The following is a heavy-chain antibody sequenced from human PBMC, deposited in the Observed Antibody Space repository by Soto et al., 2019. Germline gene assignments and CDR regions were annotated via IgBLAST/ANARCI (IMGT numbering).Heavy chain of an antibody. V-gene: IGHV1-2*04. CDR1: GYSFTDYH. D-gene: IGHD2-8*01. CDR2: INPKSGGT. Sequence: ASVKVSCKASGYSFTDYHIHCVLQSRVQWLDWLGRINPKSGGTSTAQKFQGWVTMTTDTSISTASMELTRLTSGDTAIYYCARGDSTDCSNGVCSFFYNHDMDVWGQGTTVTVSS. CDR3: ARGDSTDCSNGVCSFFYNHDMDV. J-gene: IGHJ6*02.